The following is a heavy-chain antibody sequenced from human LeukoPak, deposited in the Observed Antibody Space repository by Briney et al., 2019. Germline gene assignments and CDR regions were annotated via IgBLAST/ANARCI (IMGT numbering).Heavy chain of an antibody. CDR3: AKDALGGSGSYSWDTFDY. Sequence: GGSLRLSCVASGFSFSSYALSWVRRAPGKGLEWVSGISGSGSTAVYTDSVRGRFTVSRDNSKNTLYLQMNSLRDEDTAVYYCAKDALGGSGSYSWDTFDYWGQGTLVTVSS. D-gene: IGHD3-10*01. V-gene: IGHV3-23*01. J-gene: IGHJ4*02. CDR2: ISGSGSTA. CDR1: GFSFSSYA.